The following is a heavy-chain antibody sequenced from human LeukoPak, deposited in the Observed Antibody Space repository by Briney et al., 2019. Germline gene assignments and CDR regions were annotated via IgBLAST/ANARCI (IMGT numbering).Heavy chain of an antibody. J-gene: IGHJ4*02. CDR3: ARLGGYSSSWNPYDY. D-gene: IGHD6-13*01. Sequence: SETLSLTCTVSGCSISSYYWSWIRQPPGKGLEWIGYIYYSGSTNYNPSLKSRVTISVDTSKNQFSLKLSSVTAADTAVYYCARLGGYSSSWNPYDYWGQGTLVTVSS. CDR2: IYYSGST. V-gene: IGHV4-59*08. CDR1: GCSISSYY.